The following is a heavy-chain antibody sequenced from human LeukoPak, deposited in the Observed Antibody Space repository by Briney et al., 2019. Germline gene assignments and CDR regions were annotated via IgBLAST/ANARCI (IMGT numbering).Heavy chain of an antibody. CDR3: AKGGDTYCTNGVCYTGYFDY. V-gene: IGHV3-23*01. CDR1: GFTFSSYA. J-gene: IGHJ4*02. CDR2: ISGSGGST. D-gene: IGHD2-8*01. Sequence: GGSLRLSCAASGFTFSSYAMSWVRQAPGKGLEWVSAISGSGGSTYYADSVKGRFTISRDNSKNTLYLQMNSLRAEDTTVYYCAKGGDTYCTNGVCYTGYFDYWGQGTLVTVSS.